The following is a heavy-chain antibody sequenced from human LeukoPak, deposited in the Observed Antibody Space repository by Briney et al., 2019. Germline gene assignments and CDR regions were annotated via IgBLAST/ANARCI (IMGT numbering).Heavy chain of an antibody. D-gene: IGHD6-19*01. CDR2: ISGSGGRT. Sequence: GGSLRLSCAASGFTFDDYAMHWVRQAPGKGLEWVSGISGSGGRTYFTDSVKGRFTISRDNSKNTLYLQMNSLRAEDTAVYYCAKDHAPYSSGWLPCDHWGQGTLVTVSS. CDR1: GFTFDDYA. V-gene: IGHV3-23*01. CDR3: AKDHAPYSSGWLPCDH. J-gene: IGHJ4*02.